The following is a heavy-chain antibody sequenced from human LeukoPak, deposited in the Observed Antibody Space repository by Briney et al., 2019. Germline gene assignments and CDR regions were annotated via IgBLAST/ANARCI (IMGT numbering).Heavy chain of an antibody. CDR2: INPSGGST. J-gene: IGHJ3*02. CDR1: GYTFTSYY. D-gene: IGHD2/OR15-2a*01. Sequence: ASVKVSCKASGYTFTSYYMHWVRQAPGQGLEWMGIINPSGGSTSYAQKFQGRVTMTRDMSTSTVYMELSSLRSEDTAVYYCARDTTSMPAAFDIWGQGTMVTVSS. CDR3: ARDTTSMPAAFDI. V-gene: IGHV1-46*01.